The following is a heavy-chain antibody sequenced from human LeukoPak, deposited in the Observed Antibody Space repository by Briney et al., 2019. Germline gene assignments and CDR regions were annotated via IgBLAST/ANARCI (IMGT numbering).Heavy chain of an antibody. V-gene: IGHV4-59*08. CDR1: GGSISSYY. Sequence: SETLSLTCTVSGGSISSYYWSWIRQPPGKGLEWIGYIYYSGSTNYNPSLKSRVTISVDTSKNQSSLKLSSVTAADTAVYYCARGPGPSYYYGMDVWGQGTTVTVS. CDR2: IYYSGST. J-gene: IGHJ6*02. CDR3: ARGPGPSYYYGMDV.